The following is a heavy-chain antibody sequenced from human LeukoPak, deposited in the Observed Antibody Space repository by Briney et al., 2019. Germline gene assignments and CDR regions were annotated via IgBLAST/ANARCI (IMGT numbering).Heavy chain of an antibody. CDR3: ARDGWFGDYNWFDP. V-gene: IGHV3-48*01. CDR2: ISSASNTI. J-gene: IGHJ5*02. Sequence: PGGSLRLSCAASGFTFSSYSMNWVRQAPGKGLEWVSYISSASNTIYYADSVEGRFTISRDNAKNSLYLQMNSLRAEDTAMYYCARDGWFGDYNWFDPWGQGTLVTVPS. CDR1: GFTFSSYS. D-gene: IGHD3-10*01.